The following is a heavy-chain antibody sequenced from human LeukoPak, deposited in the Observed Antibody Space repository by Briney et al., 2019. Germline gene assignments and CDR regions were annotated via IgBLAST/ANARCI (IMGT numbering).Heavy chain of an antibody. Sequence: SETLSLTCTVSGGSISSYYWSWIRQPAGKGLEWIGRIYTSGSTNYNPSLKSRVTMSVDTSKNQFSLKLSSVTAADTAVYYCARDVWRGTPGEGDAFDIGGQGTMVTVSS. D-gene: IGHD3-3*01. CDR1: GGSISSYY. J-gene: IGHJ3*02. V-gene: IGHV4-4*07. CDR3: ARDVWRGTPGEGDAFDI. CDR2: IYTSGST.